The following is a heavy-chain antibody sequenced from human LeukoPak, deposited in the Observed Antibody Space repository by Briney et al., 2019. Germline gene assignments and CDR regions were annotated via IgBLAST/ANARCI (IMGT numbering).Heavy chain of an antibody. CDR2: IYHSGST. J-gene: IGHJ4*02. CDR3: ARSRDILTGYHFDY. V-gene: IGHV4-4*02. Sequence: SETLSLTCAVSGGSISSSNWWSWVRQPPGKGLEWIGEIYHSGSTNYNPSLKSRVTISVDKSKNQFSLKLSSVTAADTAVYYCARSRDILTGYHFDYWGQGTLVTVSS. D-gene: IGHD3-9*01. CDR1: GGSISSSNW.